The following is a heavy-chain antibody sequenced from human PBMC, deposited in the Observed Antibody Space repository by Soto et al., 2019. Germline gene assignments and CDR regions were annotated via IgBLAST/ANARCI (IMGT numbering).Heavy chain of an antibody. V-gene: IGHV1-18*01. CDR3: ARGGYYDSSGSRNYFYYGMTV. Sequence: ASVKVSCKASGYTFTRYGISWVRQAPGQGLEWMGWISGYNGDTNYAQKFQDRVSMTIDTSTKTAYMEVGSLRSDDTAVYYCARGGYYDSSGSRNYFYYGMTVGGQGTTVPVSS. CDR1: GYTFTRYG. J-gene: IGHJ6*02. D-gene: IGHD3-22*01. CDR2: ISGYNGDT.